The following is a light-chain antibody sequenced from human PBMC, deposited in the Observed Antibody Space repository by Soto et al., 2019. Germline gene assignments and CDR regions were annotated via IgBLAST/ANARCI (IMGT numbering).Light chain of an antibody. V-gene: IGKV3-20*01. CDR3: QQYGSSPCP. J-gene: IGKJ1*01. CDR1: QSLSSSY. Sequence: MGLTQGARRISTSKGERATLSCRASQSLSSSYLAWYQQKPGQAPRLLIYGASSRATGIPDRFSGSGSGTDFTLTISRLEPEDFAVYYCQQYGSSPCPSGQRSKLDIK. CDR2: GAS.